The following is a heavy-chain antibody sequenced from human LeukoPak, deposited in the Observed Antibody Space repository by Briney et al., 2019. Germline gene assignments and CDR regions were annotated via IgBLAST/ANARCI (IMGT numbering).Heavy chain of an antibody. D-gene: IGHD3-10*01. CDR1: GGSMSNFY. Sequence: PSETLSLTCTVSGGSMSNFYWSWIRQAPGKGLEWIGDIYYSGTTNYNPSLKSRVTISVDTSKNQFSLKLSSVTAADTAVYYCATDNAYGSGSYYTWGQGTLVTVSS. V-gene: IGHV4-59*01. CDR3: ATDNAYGSGSYYT. CDR2: IYYSGTT. J-gene: IGHJ4*02.